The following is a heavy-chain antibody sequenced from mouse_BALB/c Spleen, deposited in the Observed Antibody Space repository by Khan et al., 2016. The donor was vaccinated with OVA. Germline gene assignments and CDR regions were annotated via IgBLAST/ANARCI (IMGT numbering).Heavy chain of an antibody. CDR3: ARSGYGGFAY. Sequence: EVQLQQSGPELVKPGDSMKISCKASGYSFTDYTLNWVKQSHGKTLEWIGLINPYNGVSNYNQKFKDKATLTVDKSSSTAYMELLRLTSEDSAVYYCARSGYGGFAYWGQGTLVTVSA. J-gene: IGHJ3*01. D-gene: IGHD1-2*01. CDR2: INPYNGVS. CDR1: GYSFTDYT. V-gene: IGHV1-18*01.